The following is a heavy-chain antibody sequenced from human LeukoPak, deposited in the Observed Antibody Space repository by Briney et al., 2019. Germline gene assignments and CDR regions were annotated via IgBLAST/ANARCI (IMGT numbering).Heavy chain of an antibody. CDR3: AKGNGYSYGRYYFDY. Sequence: GGSLRLSCAVSGFTFSDHYMDWVRQAPGKGLEWVSAITASGGNTYYADSVKGRFTISRDNSKNTLYLQVNSLRAEDTAVYYCAKGNGYSYGRYYFDYWGQGTLVTVSS. J-gene: IGHJ4*02. CDR1: GFTFSDHY. CDR2: ITASGGNT. D-gene: IGHD5-18*01. V-gene: IGHV3-23*01.